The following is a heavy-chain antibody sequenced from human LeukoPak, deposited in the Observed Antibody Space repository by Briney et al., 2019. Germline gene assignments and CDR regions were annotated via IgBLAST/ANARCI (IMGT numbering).Heavy chain of an antibody. CDR1: GYTFTGYY. CDR3: ARLESSSFEAFDY. CDR2: INPNSGGT. D-gene: IGHD6-6*01. V-gene: IGHV1-2*06. Sequence: ASVKVSCKASGYTFTGYYMHWVRQAPGQGLEWMGRINPNSGGTNYAQKFQGRVTMTRDTSISTAYMELSRLRSDDTAMYYCARLESSSFEAFDYWGQGTLVTVSS. J-gene: IGHJ4*02.